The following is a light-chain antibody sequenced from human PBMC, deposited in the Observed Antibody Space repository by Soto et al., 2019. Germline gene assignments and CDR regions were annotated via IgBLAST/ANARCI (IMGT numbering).Light chain of an antibody. CDR3: QQYNSYRT. Sequence: DIQMTQSPSTLSASVGDRFTVTCRASQSISSWLAWYQQKPGKAPKLLIYKASSLESGVPSRFSGSGSGTEFTLTISSLQPDDFATYYCQQYNSYRTFGQGTK. CDR1: QSISSW. J-gene: IGKJ1*01. V-gene: IGKV1-5*03. CDR2: KAS.